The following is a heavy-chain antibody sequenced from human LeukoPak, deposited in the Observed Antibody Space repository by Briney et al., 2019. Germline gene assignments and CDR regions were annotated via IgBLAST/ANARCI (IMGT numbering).Heavy chain of an antibody. CDR3: ARRYYYNLGSFPFDF. V-gene: IGHV4-34*01. D-gene: IGHD3-10*01. Sequence: PSETLSLTCAVSGGPFSGYFWSWIRQSSGKGLEWIGEIHNSGTTNYNPSFNSRVTISADTSKNQFYLNLSSVTAADTAVYYCARRYYYNLGSFPFDFWGQGTLVTVFS. J-gene: IGHJ4*02. CDR1: GGPFSGYF. CDR2: IHNSGTT.